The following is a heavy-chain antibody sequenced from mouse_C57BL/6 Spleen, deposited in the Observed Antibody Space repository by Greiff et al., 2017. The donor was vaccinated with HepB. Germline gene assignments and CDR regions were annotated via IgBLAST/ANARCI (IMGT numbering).Heavy chain of an antibody. Sequence: EVQLQQSGAELVRPGASVQLSCTASGFNIKDDYMHWVKQRPEQGLEWIGWIDPENGDTEYASKFQGKATITADTSSNTAYLQLSSLTSEDTAVYYCTTDYGSTPFDYWGQGTTLTVSS. CDR3: TTDYGSTPFDY. V-gene: IGHV14-4*01. CDR2: IDPENGDT. J-gene: IGHJ2*01. D-gene: IGHD1-1*01. CDR1: GFNIKDDY.